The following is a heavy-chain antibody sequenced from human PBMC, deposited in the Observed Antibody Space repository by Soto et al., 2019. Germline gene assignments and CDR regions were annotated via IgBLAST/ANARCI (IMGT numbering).Heavy chain of an antibody. V-gene: IGHV1-24*01. CDR1: GYTLTELP. Sequence: ASVKGSFRVSGYTLTELPMQWVRQAPGKGLEWMGGFDPEDGETIYAQKFQGRVTMTEDTSTDTAYMELSSLRSEDTAVYYCATPTVRWDVNDAFDIWGQGTMVTVS. CDR3: ATPTVRWDVNDAFDI. CDR2: FDPEDGET. D-gene: IGHD4-17*01. J-gene: IGHJ3*02.